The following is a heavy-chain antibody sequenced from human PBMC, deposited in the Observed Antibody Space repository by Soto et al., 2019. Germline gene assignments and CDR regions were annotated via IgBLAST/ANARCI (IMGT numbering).Heavy chain of an antibody. CDR1: GFTFSSYS. CDR3: ARGYCSSTSCYLDP. J-gene: IGHJ5*02. Sequence: PGGSLRLSCAASGFTFSSYSMNWVRQAPGKGLEWVSSISSSSSYIYYADSVKGRFTISRDNAKNSLYLQMNSLRAEDTAVYYCARGYCSSTSCYLDPWGQGTLVTVSS. CDR2: ISSSSSYI. V-gene: IGHV3-21*01. D-gene: IGHD2-2*01.